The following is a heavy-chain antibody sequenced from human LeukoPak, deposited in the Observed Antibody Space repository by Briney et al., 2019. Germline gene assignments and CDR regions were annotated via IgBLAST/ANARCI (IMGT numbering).Heavy chain of an antibody. CDR1: AYTFTSYY. CDR3: ASEQYSYGLSYFDY. D-gene: IGHD5-18*01. CDR2: INPTDDST. J-gene: IGHJ4*02. V-gene: IGHV1-46*01. Sequence: ASVKVSCKASAYTFTSYYIHWVRQAPGQGLEWLGLINPTDDSTSYAQKFRGRVTVTRDTSTSTVYMELSSLRSEDTAVYYCASEQYSYGLSYFDYWGQGTLVTVSS.